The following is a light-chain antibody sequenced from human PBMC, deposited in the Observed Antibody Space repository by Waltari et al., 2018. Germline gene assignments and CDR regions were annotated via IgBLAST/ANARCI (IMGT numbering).Light chain of an antibody. CDR3: CSYTGSSTSYG. J-gene: IGLJ1*01. CDR1: LPVLASSHL. CDR2: EAT. V-gene: IGLV2-23*01. Sequence: QSALPQPASVSGSPGPSPTIPCPGALPVLASSHLLAWYQHHPTRAPKLIIYEATKRPSGISHRFSGAKSGATASLRISGLQADDEADYYCCSYTGSSTSYGCGGGTKVTVL.